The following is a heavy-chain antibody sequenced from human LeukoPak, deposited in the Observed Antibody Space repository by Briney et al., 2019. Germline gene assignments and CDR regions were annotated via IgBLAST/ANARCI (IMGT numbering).Heavy chain of an antibody. V-gene: IGHV4-39*07. CDR3: AREGLLWVGEEDYSYYGMDV. J-gene: IGHJ6*02. D-gene: IGHD3-10*01. Sequence: PSETLSLTCTVSGGSISSSSYYWGWIRQPPGKGLEWIGSIYYSGSTYYNPSLKSRVTISVDTSKNQFSLKLSSVTAADTAVYYCAREGLLWVGEEDYSYYGMDVWGQGTTVTVSS. CDR2: IYYSGST. CDR1: GGSISSSSYY.